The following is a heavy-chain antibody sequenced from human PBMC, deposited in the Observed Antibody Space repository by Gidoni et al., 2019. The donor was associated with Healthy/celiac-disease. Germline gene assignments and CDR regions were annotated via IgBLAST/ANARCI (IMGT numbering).Heavy chain of an antibody. Sequence: QVQLVQSGAEVKKPGSSVKVSCMASGGNFSSYAISWVRQAPGQGLEWMGGIIPIFGTANYAQKFQGRVTITADESTSTAYMELSSLRSEDTAVYYCARDRDSSGWDAFDIWGQGTMVTVSS. V-gene: IGHV1-69*01. CDR1: GGNFSSYA. D-gene: IGHD6-19*01. CDR2: IIPIFGTA. CDR3: ARDRDSSGWDAFDI. J-gene: IGHJ3*02.